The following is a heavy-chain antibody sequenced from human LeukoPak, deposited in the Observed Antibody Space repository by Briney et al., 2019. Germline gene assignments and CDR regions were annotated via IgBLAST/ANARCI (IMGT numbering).Heavy chain of an antibody. D-gene: IGHD4-23*01. Sequence: SVKVSCKASGGTFSSYAISWVRQAPGQGLEWMGGTIPIFGTANYAQKFQGRVTITADESTSTAYMELSSLRSEDTAVYYCARVTFRANSHYYYYGMDVWGQGTTVTVSS. CDR3: ARVTFRANSHYYYYGMDV. CDR2: TIPIFGTA. CDR1: GGTFSSYA. V-gene: IGHV1-69*01. J-gene: IGHJ6*02.